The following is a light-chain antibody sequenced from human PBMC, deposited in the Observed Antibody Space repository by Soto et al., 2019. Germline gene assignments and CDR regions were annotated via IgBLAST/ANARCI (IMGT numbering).Light chain of an antibody. CDR1: VTISIDY. V-gene: IGKV3-20*01. CDR3: QQYGGVPYT. CDR2: GAS. J-gene: IGKJ2*01. Sequence: EIVLSQAPVTLSLAPGPRATRSCSASVTISIDYLAWYQQRLGQAPRLLIYGASSGATGIPDRFSGSGSGTAVTLTISRLEPADVAIYYCQQYGGVPYTFGQGTKLEIK.